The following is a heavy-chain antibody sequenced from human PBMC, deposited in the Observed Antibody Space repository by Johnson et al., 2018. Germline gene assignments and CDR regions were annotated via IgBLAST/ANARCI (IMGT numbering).Heavy chain of an antibody. CDR2: IYYSGST. D-gene: IGHD2-15*01. J-gene: IGHJ6*02. CDR3: PRANLGHCSGGGCSYDGRDV. CDR1: GGSISSHY. V-gene: IGHV4-59*11. Sequence: VQLVESGPGLVKPSETLSLTCTVSGGSISSHYWSWIRQPPGKGLEWIGYIYYSGSTNYNPSLKSRVTISVDTSKNQFSLKMSSVTAADAAVDYCPRANLGHCSGGGCSYDGRDVWGQGTTVTVSS.